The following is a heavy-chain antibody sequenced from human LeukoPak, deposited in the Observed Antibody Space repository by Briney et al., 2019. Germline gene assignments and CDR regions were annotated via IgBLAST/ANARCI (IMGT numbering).Heavy chain of an antibody. CDR2: IIPIFGTA. Sequence: SVKVSCKASGGTFSSYAISWVRQAPGQGLEWMGGIIPIFGTANYAQKFQGRVTITADESTSTAYMELSSLRSEDTAVYYCARSPDILTGYYYFDYWGQGTLVTVSS. V-gene: IGHV1-69*13. D-gene: IGHD3-9*01. J-gene: IGHJ4*02. CDR1: GGTFSSYA. CDR3: ARSPDILTGYYYFDY.